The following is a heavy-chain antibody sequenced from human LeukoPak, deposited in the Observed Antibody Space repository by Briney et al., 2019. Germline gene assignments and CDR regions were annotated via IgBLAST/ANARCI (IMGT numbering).Heavy chain of an antibody. Sequence: ASVKVSCKVSGYTLTELSMHWVRQAPGKGLEWMGGFDPEDGETIYAQKFQGRVTMTEDTSTDTAYMELSSLRSEDTAVYYCATTLAEYYDILTGLFDYWGQGTLVTVSS. CDR1: GYTLTELS. D-gene: IGHD3-9*01. V-gene: IGHV1-24*01. CDR3: ATTLAEYYDILTGLFDY. CDR2: FDPEDGET. J-gene: IGHJ4*02.